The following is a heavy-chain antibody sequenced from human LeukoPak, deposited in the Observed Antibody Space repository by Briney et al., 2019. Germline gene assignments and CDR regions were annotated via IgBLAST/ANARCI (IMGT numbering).Heavy chain of an antibody. CDR2: ISGSSSYI. V-gene: IGHV3-21*01. Sequence: GGSLRLSCAASGFTFSSYSMNWVRQAPGKGLEWVSSISGSSSYIYYADSLKGRFTISRDNAKNSLYLQINSLRAGDTALYYCGRAVSNIGARWIGFDYWGQGNLVTVSS. J-gene: IGHJ4*02. D-gene: IGHD6-6*01. CDR3: GRAVSNIGARWIGFDY. CDR1: GFTFSSYS.